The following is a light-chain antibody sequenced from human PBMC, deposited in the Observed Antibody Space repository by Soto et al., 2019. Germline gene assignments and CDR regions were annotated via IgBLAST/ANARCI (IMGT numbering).Light chain of an antibody. J-gene: IGLJ3*02. Sequence: QSALTQPASVSGSPGQSITISCTGTSSDVGGYNYVSWYQQHPGKAPKLKIYEVSNRPSGVSNRFSGSKSGNTASLTISGLQAEDEADYYCSSYTSSSTPNWVFGGGTKVTVL. CDR3: SSYTSSSTPNWV. CDR2: EVS. CDR1: SSDVGGYNY. V-gene: IGLV2-14*01.